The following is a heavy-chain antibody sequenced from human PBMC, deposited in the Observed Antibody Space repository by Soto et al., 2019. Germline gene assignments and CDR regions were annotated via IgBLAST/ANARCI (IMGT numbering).Heavy chain of an antibody. Sequence: PGWSLRLSCAASGFTFSTYTLHWVRQAPGKGLEWVAVISFDESSKFYADSVKGRFTISRDNSKNTLYLQMNSLRAEDTAVYYCARDFSTTALFDYWGQGTLVIVSS. D-gene: IGHD4-17*01. CDR2: ISFDESSK. J-gene: IGHJ4*02. CDR3: ARDFSTTALFDY. V-gene: IGHV3-30-3*01. CDR1: GFTFSTYT.